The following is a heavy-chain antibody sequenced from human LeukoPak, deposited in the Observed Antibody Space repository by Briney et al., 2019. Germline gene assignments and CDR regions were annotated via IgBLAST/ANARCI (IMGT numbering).Heavy chain of an antibody. J-gene: IGHJ4*02. CDR1: GYTFNSYG. Sequence: ASVKVSCKASGYTFNSYGISWVRQAPGQGLEWMGWISIYTGNTKYGEKFQGRATMTRDTSTSTAYLEVRSLNFDDTAVYYCARVRGTALTAYPGYFDYWGQGTLVTVSS. V-gene: IGHV1-18*04. CDR2: ISIYTGNT. CDR3: ARVRGTALTAYPGYFDY. D-gene: IGHD2-21*02.